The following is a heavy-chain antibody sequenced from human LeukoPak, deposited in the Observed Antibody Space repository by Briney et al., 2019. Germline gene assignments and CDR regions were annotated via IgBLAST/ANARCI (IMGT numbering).Heavy chain of an antibody. CDR3: ARIMVYASRYYFDY. CDR2: IYYSGTT. V-gene: IGHV4-31*03. CDR1: GGSISSGDFY. J-gene: IGHJ4*02. Sequence: SETLSLTCTVSGGSISSGDFYWSWIRQHPGKGLEWIGYIYYSGTTYYSPSLKSRVTISLDTTKNQFSLKLSSVTAADTAVYYCARIMVYASRYYFDYWGQGTLVTVSS. D-gene: IGHD2-8*01.